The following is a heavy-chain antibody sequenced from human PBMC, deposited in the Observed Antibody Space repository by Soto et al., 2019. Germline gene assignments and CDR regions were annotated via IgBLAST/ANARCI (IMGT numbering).Heavy chain of an antibody. CDR3: TRDGEGMDV. J-gene: IGHJ6*02. CDR1: GFTFRSYW. D-gene: IGHD3-10*01. V-gene: IGHV3-7*01. Sequence: EMQVVESGGGLVQPGGSLRLSCAGSGFTFRSYWMTWARQVPGKGPGWVASIDQDGRNKCYLDSVKGRFTISRDNAKDAVFLQMNSLRVEDTAVYYCTRDGEGMDVWGRGTTVTVSS. CDR2: IDQDGRNK.